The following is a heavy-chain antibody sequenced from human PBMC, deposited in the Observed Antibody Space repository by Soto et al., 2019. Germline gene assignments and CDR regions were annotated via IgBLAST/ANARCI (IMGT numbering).Heavy chain of an antibody. V-gene: IGHV4-34*01. Sequence: PSETLSLTCAVYGGSLSGYYWSWFRQPPGKGLEWIGEINHSGSTNYNPSLKSRVTISVDTSKNQFSLKLSSVTAADTAVYYCAIYDYIRGSPEYLQHWGQGTLVTVSS. D-gene: IGHD3-16*01. J-gene: IGHJ1*01. CDR3: AIYDYIRGSPEYLQH. CDR2: INHSGST. CDR1: GGSLSGYY.